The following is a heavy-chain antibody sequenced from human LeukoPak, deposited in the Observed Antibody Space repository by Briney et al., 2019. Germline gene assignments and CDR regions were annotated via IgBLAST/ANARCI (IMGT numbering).Heavy chain of an antibody. Sequence: GESLKISCQGSGYSFTSYWIGWVRQMPGKGLEWMGIIYPGDSDTRYSPSFQGQVTISADKSISTAYLQWSSLKASDTAMYYCARQSDDSSGYYCNFDYWGQGTLVTVSS. CDR2: IYPGDSDT. CDR3: ARQSDDSSGYYCNFDY. V-gene: IGHV5-51*01. D-gene: IGHD3-22*01. CDR1: GYSFTSYW. J-gene: IGHJ4*02.